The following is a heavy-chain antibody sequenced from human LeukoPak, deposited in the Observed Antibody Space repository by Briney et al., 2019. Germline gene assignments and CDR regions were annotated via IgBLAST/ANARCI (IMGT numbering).Heavy chain of an antibody. D-gene: IGHD3-22*01. CDR3: ARDRQETYYYDSSGYYSRGIEYFQH. V-gene: IGHV3-23*01. Sequence: PGGSLRLSCAASGFTFSSYAMSWVRQAPGKGLEWVSAIRGSGGSTYYADSVKGRFTISRDNSKNTLYLQMNSLRAEDTAVYYCARDRQETYYYDSSGYYSRGIEYFQHWGQGTLVTVSS. CDR1: GFTFSSYA. CDR2: IRGSGGST. J-gene: IGHJ1*01.